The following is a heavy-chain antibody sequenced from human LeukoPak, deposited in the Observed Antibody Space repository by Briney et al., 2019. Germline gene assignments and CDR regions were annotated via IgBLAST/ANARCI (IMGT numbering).Heavy chain of an antibody. D-gene: IGHD2-2*01. CDR2: INSDGSST. V-gene: IGHV3-74*01. CDR3: AIYDLGYCSRRRCLFDY. J-gene: IGHJ4*02. CDR1: GFTFSSYW. Sequence: PGGSLRLSCAASGFTFSSYWMHWVRQAPGKGLVWVSRINSDGSSTSYADSVKGRFTISRDNAKKTLYLQMNSLRAEDTAVYYCAIYDLGYCSRRRCLFDYWGQGTLVTVSS.